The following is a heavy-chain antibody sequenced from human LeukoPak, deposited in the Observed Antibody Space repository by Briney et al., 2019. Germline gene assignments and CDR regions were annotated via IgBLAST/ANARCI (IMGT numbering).Heavy chain of an antibody. Sequence: PGGSLRLSCAGSGFTFSSSAMNWVRQVPGKGLEWVSPIDYDSSHIYYAASVRGRFSISRDNARDSVYLQMDSLRADDTAVYYCARDPERYLRMGHYDYWGQGTLVIVPS. J-gene: IGHJ4*02. D-gene: IGHD3-16*01. CDR1: GFTFSSSA. V-gene: IGHV3-21*01. CDR3: ARDPERYLRMGHYDY. CDR2: IDYDSSHI.